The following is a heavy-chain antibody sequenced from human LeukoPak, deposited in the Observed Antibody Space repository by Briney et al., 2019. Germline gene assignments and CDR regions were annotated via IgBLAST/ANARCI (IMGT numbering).Heavy chain of an antibody. CDR1: GDFISRYY. Sequence: SETLSLACTVSGDFISRYYWSWIRQSPGKGLEWIGYVYDRGGTNYNPSLKSRAIISADTSKNQFSLKVTSVTAADTAVYYCARASDSGDWHLGYWGQGTLVTVSS. J-gene: IGHJ4*02. V-gene: IGHV4-59*01. D-gene: IGHD2-21*02. CDR2: VYDRGGT. CDR3: ARASDSGDWHLGY.